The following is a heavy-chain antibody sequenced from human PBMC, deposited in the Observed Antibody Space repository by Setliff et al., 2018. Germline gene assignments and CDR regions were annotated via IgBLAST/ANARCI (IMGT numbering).Heavy chain of an antibody. CDR3: TTGPRDSRNYMTWLDS. CDR2: IKSKGEDETT. Sequence: PGGSLRLSCSASGFTFRIYWMSWVRQAPGKGLEWVGRIKSKGEDETTNFAASVKGRFSLSRDDSRNMIYLQMSSLKIEDTAFYYCTTGPRDSRNYMTWLDSWGPGTLVTVSS. D-gene: IGHD3-3*01. CDR1: GFTFRIYW. J-gene: IGHJ5*01. V-gene: IGHV3-15*01.